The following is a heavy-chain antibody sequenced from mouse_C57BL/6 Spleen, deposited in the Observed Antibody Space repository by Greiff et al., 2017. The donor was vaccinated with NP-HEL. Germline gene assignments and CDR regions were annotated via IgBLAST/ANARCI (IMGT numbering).Heavy chain of an antibody. CDR1: GYTFTSYW. V-gene: IGHV1-64*01. Sequence: QVQLQQPGAELVKPGASVKLSCKASGYTFTSYWMPWVKQRPGQGLEWLAMIHPNSGSTNYHEKFKSKATLTVDKSSSTAYLQRSSLTAEDSAVDYCARDYGSSYGRYFDYWGQGTTLTVSS. D-gene: IGHD1-1*01. J-gene: IGHJ2*01. CDR2: IHPNSGST. CDR3: ARDYGSSYGRYFDY.